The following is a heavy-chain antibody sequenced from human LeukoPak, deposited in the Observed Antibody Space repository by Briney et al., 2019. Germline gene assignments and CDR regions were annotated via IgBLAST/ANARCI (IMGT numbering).Heavy chain of an antibody. V-gene: IGHV3-30*09. D-gene: IGHD2-8*02. CDR1: GFTFSSHA. Sequence: GGSLRLSCAASGFTFSSHAMHWVRQAPGKGLEWVALIAYDGSRKFYADSVKGRFAISRDNSRNTVYLQMNSLTAEDTAVYYCARPSSNWWSDLFFDYWGQGTLVTVSS. CDR2: IAYDGSRK. J-gene: IGHJ4*02. CDR3: ARPSSNWWSDLFFDY.